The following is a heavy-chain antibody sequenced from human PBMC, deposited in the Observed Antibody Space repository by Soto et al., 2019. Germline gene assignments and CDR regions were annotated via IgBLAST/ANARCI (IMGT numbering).Heavy chain of an antibody. V-gene: IGHV3-7*01. CDR1: RFTFSTYW. J-gene: IGHJ3*02. Sequence: GGSLRLSCAASRFTFSTYWMSWARQAPGKGLEWVANIKQDGREKYYVDSVKGRFTISRDNTNNSLYLQMNSLRAEDTAVYYCARVKGTNYDWPDAFDIWGQGTTVTVSS. CDR2: IKQDGREK. CDR3: ARVKGTNYDWPDAFDI. D-gene: IGHD5-12*01.